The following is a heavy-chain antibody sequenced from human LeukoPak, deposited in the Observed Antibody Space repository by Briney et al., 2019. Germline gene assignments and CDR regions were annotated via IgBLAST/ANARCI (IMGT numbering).Heavy chain of an antibody. CDR3: ARERYYDSTFDY. D-gene: IGHD3-22*01. CDR2: IYYSGST. V-gene: IGHV4-59*01. J-gene: IGHJ4*02. CDR1: GGSISNYY. Sequence: SETLSLTCTVSGGSISNYYWSWIRQPPGKGLEWIGYIYYSGSTNYNPSLKSRVTISVDTSKNQFSLKLSSVTAADTAVYYCARERYYDSTFDYWGQGTLVTVSS.